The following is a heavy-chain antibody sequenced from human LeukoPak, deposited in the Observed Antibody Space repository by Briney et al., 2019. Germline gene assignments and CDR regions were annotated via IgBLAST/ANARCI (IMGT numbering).Heavy chain of an antibody. CDR2: IYYTGST. D-gene: IGHD2-15*01. J-gene: IGHJ4*02. Sequence: ASETLSLTCTVSGGSIISTDDYWGWIRQPPGKGPEWIGSIYYTGSTYHNPSLKSRVTISEDPSKNQFSQKLRSVTAADTAVYYCANIEHWLLLGDYWGQGALVTVSS. CDR3: ANIEHWLLLGDY. V-gene: IGHV4-39*07. CDR1: GGSIISTDDY.